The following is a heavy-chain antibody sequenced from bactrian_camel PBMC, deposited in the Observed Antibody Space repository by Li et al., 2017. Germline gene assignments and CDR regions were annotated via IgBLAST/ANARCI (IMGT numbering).Heavy chain of an antibody. V-gene: IGHV3S26*01. J-gene: IGHJ6*01. D-gene: IGHD6*01. CDR1: GSIVSTMC. Sequence: HVQLVESGGGSVQAGRSLRLSCASSGSIVSTMCMGWVRQAPGKEREGVAAISPGSGSTGYADSVKGRFTISKDNAKNTLYLQMNSLKPEDTAMYYCAAVRYGGTWYPLCRARSADFGYWGQGTQVTVS. CDR3: AAVRYGGTWYPLCRARSADFGY. CDR2: ISPGSGST.